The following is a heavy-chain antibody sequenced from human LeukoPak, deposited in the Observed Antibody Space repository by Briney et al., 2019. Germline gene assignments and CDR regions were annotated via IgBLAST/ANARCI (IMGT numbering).Heavy chain of an antibody. CDR2: ISSSGSTI. CDR1: GFTFSSYE. J-gene: IGHJ6*02. D-gene: IGHD4-17*01. V-gene: IGHV3-48*03. CDR3: ARAIGDFGRYGVDV. Sequence: PGGSLRLSCAASGFTFSSYEMKWVRQAPGKGLQWVSYISSSGSTIYYADSVKGRFTIPRDNAKNSLYLQMNSLRVEDTAVYYCARAIGDFGRYGVDVWGQGTTITVFS.